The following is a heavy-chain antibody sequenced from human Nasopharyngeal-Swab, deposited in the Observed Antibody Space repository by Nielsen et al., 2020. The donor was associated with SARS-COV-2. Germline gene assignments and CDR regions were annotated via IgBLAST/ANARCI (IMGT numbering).Heavy chain of an antibody. V-gene: IGHV4-34*01. D-gene: IGHD1-26*01. Sequence: RQAPGKGLAWFGEINHSGSTNYNPSLKSRVTISVDTSKNQFSLKLSSVTAADTAVYYCARGLRWVAVVRWELLSGFDYWGQGTLVTVSS. CDR2: INHSGST. J-gene: IGHJ4*02. CDR3: ARGLRWVAVVRWELLSGFDY.